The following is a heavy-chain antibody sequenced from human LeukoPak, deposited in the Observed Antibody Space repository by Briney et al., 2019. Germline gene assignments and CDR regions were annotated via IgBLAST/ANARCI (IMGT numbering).Heavy chain of an antibody. J-gene: IGHJ4*02. V-gene: IGHV4-38-2*02. Sequence: SETLSLTCSVSGYSISRGYYWGWIRQPPGKGLEWIGSLYPSGSTYDNPSFKSRVTISVDTSKNQFSLKLSSVTAADRAVYYCARAAAGVYYFDYWGQGALVTVSS. CDR2: LYPSGST. D-gene: IGHD6-13*01. CDR3: ARAAAGVYYFDY. CDR1: GYSISRGYY.